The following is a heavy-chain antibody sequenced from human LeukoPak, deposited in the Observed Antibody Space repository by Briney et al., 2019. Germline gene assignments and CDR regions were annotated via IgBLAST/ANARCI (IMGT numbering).Heavy chain of an antibody. Sequence: PGGSLRLPCAASGFNFSTYAMSWVRQAPGKGLEWVSAISGSGGSTYYADSVKGRFTISRDNSRNTLYLQMDRLRAEDTAVYYCTRSGTYVFDCWGQGTLVTVSS. CDR3: TRSGTYVFDC. V-gene: IGHV3-23*01. J-gene: IGHJ4*02. D-gene: IGHD1-26*01. CDR1: GFNFSTYA. CDR2: ISGSGGST.